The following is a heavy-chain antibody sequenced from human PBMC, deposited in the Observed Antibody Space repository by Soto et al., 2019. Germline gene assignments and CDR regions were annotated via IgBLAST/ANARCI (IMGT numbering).Heavy chain of an antibody. D-gene: IGHD3-10*01. Sequence: EVQLLESGGGLVHPGGSLRLSCAASGFTFDPYAMSWVRQAPGKGLEWVSAINGRGDDNSHAASVKGRFTISRDHSRNTLYLQMGSLRAEATAIFYSVKYYYGLVIFRAIDTWGLGTMVTVSS. CDR2: INGRGDDN. J-gene: IGHJ3*02. CDR1: GFTFDPYA. V-gene: IGHV3-23*01. CDR3: VKYYYGLVIFRAIDT.